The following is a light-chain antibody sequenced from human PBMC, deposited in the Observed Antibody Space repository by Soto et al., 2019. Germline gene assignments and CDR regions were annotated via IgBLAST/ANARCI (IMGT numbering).Light chain of an antibody. CDR3: QQRSNRPT. Sequence: ESVLTQSPATLSLSPGERATLSCRASQSVSSYLAWYQQKPGQAPRLLIYDASNRATGIPARFSGSGSGTDFTLTISALEPEDFAVYYCQQRSNRPTFGQGTKVEIK. J-gene: IGKJ1*01. CDR2: DAS. V-gene: IGKV3-11*01. CDR1: QSVSSY.